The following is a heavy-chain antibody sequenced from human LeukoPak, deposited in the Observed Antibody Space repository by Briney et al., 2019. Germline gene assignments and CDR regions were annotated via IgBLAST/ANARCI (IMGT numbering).Heavy chain of an antibody. CDR1: GFAFSSHS. CDR2: VKNDGSST. Sequence: GGSLRLSYAASGFAFSSHSMHWVRQAPGKGLVWVSHVKNDGSSTNYADSVRGRFTISRDNAKNTLYLQMNSLRAEDTAVYYCARGNDYWSGYIDYWGQGTLVTVSS. J-gene: IGHJ4*02. V-gene: IGHV3-74*01. CDR3: ARGNDYWSGYIDY. D-gene: IGHD3-3*01.